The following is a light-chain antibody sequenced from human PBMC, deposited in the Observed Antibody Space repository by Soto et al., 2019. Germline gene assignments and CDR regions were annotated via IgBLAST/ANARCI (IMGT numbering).Light chain of an antibody. J-gene: IGKJ1*01. Sequence: ENVLTQTPSTLSLSPGGRATLSCRASQSVSNYVAWYQQKPGQAPRLLIYDASNRATGIPARFSGSGSGTDFTLTISRLEPEDFAVYYCQQYGRSGTFGQGSKVDIK. V-gene: IGKV3-11*01. CDR3: QQYGRSGT. CDR1: QSVSNY. CDR2: DAS.